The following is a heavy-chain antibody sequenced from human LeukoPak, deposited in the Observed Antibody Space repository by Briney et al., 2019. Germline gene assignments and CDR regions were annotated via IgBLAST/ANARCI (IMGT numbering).Heavy chain of an antibody. V-gene: IGHV1-18*01. J-gene: IGHJ3*02. D-gene: IGHD2-15*01. CDR1: GYTFTRIG. CDR2: ISAYNGKT. Sequence: ASVKVSCKAAGYTFTRIGFNWVRQAPGQGLEWMGWISAYNGKTNYAQNLQGRATMTTDTSTNTAYMELRSLRTDDTAVYYCARVATTYCSGGSCSWVIWGQGTMVTVSS. CDR3: ARVATTYCSGGSCSWVI.